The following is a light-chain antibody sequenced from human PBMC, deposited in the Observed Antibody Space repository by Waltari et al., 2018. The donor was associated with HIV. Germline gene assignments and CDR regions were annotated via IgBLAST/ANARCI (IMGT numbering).Light chain of an antibody. CDR3: SSYAGSNNLG. CDR1: SSDGGGDTY. V-gene: IGLV2-8*01. Sequence: QSALTQPHSASGSPGPPVTIPCTGTSSDGGGDTYVSWYQQHPGKAPKPMIYEVSKRPSGVPDRFSGSKSGNTASLTVSGLQAEDEADYYCSSYAGSNNLGFGGGTKLTVL. CDR2: EVS. J-gene: IGLJ3*02.